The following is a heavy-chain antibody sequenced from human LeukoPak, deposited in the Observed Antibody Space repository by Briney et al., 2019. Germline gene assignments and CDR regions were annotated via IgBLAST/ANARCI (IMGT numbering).Heavy chain of an antibody. Sequence: GESLKISCKGSGHSFTSHWIGWVRQMPGKGLEWMGIIYPGDSDTRYSPSFQGQVTISADKSISTAYLQWDSLKASDTAMYYCAKRINWNVDYWGQGTLVTVSS. D-gene: IGHD1-1*01. CDR2: IYPGDSDT. J-gene: IGHJ4*02. V-gene: IGHV5-51*01. CDR3: AKRINWNVDY. CDR1: GHSFTSHW.